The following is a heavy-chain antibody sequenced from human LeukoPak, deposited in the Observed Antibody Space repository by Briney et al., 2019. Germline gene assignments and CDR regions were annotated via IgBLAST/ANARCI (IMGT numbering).Heavy chain of an antibody. CDR3: ASKYSSSWDGDY. J-gene: IGHJ4*02. CDR1: GFNFDDYG. Sequence: AGGSLRLSCAASGFNFDDYGMSWVRQGPGKGLEWVSGINWNGRATAHADSVKGRFTISRDNAKNSLYLQMNSLRAEDTAVYYCASKYSSSWDGDYWGQGTLVTVSS. CDR2: INWNGRAT. D-gene: IGHD6-13*01. V-gene: IGHV3-20*04.